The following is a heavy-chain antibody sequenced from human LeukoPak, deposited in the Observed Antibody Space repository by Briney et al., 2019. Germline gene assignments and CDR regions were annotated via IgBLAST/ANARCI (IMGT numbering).Heavy chain of an antibody. V-gene: IGHV4-34*01. D-gene: IGHD3-22*01. J-gene: IGHJ4*02. CDR3: ASNDSSGFQD. CDR2: INHSGST. CDR1: GGSSSGYY. Sequence: SETLSLTCAAYGGSSSGYYWSWIRQPPGKGLEWIGEINHSGSTNYNPSLKSRVTISVDTSKNQFSLKLSSVTAADTAVYYCASNDSSGFQDWGQGTLVTVSS.